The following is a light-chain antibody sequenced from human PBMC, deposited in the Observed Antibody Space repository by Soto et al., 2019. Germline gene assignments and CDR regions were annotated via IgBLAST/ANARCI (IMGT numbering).Light chain of an antibody. CDR1: SSNIGAGYD. Sequence: QSVLTQPPSVSGAPGQRVTISCTGSSSNIGAGYDVHWYQQLPGTAPKLLIYGNSNRPSGVPDRFSGSKSGTSASLAITGLQAEDEADYYCGTWDSSLSDWVFGGGTKVTVL. CDR3: GTWDSSLSDWV. J-gene: IGLJ3*02. CDR2: GNS. V-gene: IGLV1-40*01.